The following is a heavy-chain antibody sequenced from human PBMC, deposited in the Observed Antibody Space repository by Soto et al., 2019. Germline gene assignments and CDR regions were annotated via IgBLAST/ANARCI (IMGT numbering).Heavy chain of an antibody. V-gene: IGHV1-69*01. CDR1: GGTFSSYA. J-gene: IGHJ3*02. Sequence: QVQLVQSGAEVKKPGSSVKVSCKASGGTFSSYAISWVLQAPGQGLEWMGGIIPIFGTANYAQKFKGRVTITAHESTSTAYMDMSSLRSEETAVYYCATPTPIVVVPAATDAFDTWGQGTMVTVSS. D-gene: IGHD2-2*01. CDR3: ATPTPIVVVPAATDAFDT. CDR2: IIPIFGTA.